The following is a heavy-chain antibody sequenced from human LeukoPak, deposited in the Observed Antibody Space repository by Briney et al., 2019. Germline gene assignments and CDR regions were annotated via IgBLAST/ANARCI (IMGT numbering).Heavy chain of an antibody. J-gene: IGHJ5*02. Sequence: SETLSLTCAVYGGSFSVYYWSWIRQPPGKGLEWIGEINHSGSTNYNPSLKSRVTISVDTSKNQFSLKLSSVTAADTAVYYCARAPESGSYFSWFDPWGQGTLVTVSS. CDR3: ARAPESGSYFSWFDP. V-gene: IGHV4-34*01. CDR1: GGSFSVYY. CDR2: INHSGST. D-gene: IGHD1-26*01.